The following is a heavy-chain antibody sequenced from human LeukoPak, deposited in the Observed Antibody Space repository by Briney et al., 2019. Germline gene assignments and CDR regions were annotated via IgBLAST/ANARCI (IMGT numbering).Heavy chain of an antibody. CDR1: GFTFGDYA. Sequence: GGSLRLSCTASGFTFGDYAMTWVRQAPGKGLEWVANIKQDGSAKHYVDSVKGRFTISRDNAKNSVDLQMNSLRVEDTAVYYCARGGTMFDLWGQGTLVTVSS. CDR3: ARGGTMFDL. D-gene: IGHD3-16*01. CDR2: IKQDGSAK. V-gene: IGHV3-7*01. J-gene: IGHJ5*02.